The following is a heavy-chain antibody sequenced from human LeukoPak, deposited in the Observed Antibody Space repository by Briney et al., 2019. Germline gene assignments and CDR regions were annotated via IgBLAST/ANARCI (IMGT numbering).Heavy chain of an antibody. Sequence: SGGSLRLSCAASGFTFSSYAMSWVRQAPGKGLEWVSAISGSGGSTYYADSVKGRFTISRDNSKNTLYLQMNSLRAEDTAVYYCARANSGYEYYFDYWGQGTLVTVSS. V-gene: IGHV3-23*01. D-gene: IGHD5-12*01. CDR2: ISGSGGST. CDR3: ARANSGYEYYFDY. J-gene: IGHJ4*02. CDR1: GFTFSSYA.